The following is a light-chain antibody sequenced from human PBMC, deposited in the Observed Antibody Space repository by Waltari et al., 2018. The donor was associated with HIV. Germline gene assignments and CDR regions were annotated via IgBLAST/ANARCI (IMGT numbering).Light chain of an antibody. J-gene: IGLJ3*02. CDR1: SSNIGNNY. V-gene: IGLV1-47*01. Sequence: QSVLTQPPSGSGTPGQRVTISCSGSSSNIGNNYVNWYQQLSGPAPKLLIYRNHHRPSGVPDRFSGSTSGTSASLAISGHQSEDEADYYCAAWDDSLSGPVFGGGTKLTVL. CDR3: AAWDDSLSGPV. CDR2: RNH.